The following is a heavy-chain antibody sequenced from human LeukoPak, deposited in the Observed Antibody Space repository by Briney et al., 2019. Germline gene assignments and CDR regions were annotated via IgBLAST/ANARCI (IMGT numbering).Heavy chain of an antibody. J-gene: IGHJ4*02. V-gene: IGHV3-30*18. D-gene: IGHD4-17*01. CDR1: GFTFSSYG. CDR3: AKDVLRSGY. Sequence: PGEFLRLSCAASGFTFSSYGMHWVRQAPGKGLEWVAVISYDGSNKYYADSVKGRFTISRDNSKNTLYLQMNSLRAEDTAVYYCAKDVLRSGYWGQGTLVTVSS. CDR2: ISYDGSNK.